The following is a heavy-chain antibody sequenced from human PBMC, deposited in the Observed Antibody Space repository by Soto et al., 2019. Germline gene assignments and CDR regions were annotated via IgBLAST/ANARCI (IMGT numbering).Heavy chain of an antibody. V-gene: IGHV1-24*01. J-gene: IGHJ4*02. CDR3: ATAIGQLELLRAEY. CDR2: FDPEDGET. D-gene: IGHD1-7*01. Sequence: ASGKISCEVSGYPLTILSMHWVRQALGKGLEWMGGFDPEDGETIYAQKFQGRVTMTEDTSTDTAYMELSSLRSEDTAVYYCATAIGQLELLRAEYWDQETLVTVS. CDR1: GYPLTILS.